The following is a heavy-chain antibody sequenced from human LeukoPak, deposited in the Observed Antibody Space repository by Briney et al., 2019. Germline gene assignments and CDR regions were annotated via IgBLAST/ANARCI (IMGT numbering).Heavy chain of an antibody. J-gene: IGHJ3*02. Sequence: ASVKVSCKASGFTFTSSAVQWVRQARGQRLEWIGWIVVGSGNTNYAQKFQERVTITRDMSTSTAYMELSSLRSEDTAVYYCAADRGSPGAFDIWGQGTMVTVSS. CDR3: AADRGSPGAFDI. CDR1: GFTFTSSA. V-gene: IGHV1-58*01. D-gene: IGHD1-26*01. CDR2: IVVGSGNT.